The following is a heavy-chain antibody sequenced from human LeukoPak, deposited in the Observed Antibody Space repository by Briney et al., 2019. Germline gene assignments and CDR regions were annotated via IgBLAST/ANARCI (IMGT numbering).Heavy chain of an antibody. V-gene: IGHV3-23*01. CDR1: GVTFSSYA. CDR2: ISGSGGST. J-gene: IGHJ4*02. CDR3: AKEAAIAAPPIMASVIANESVDY. Sequence: GGSLRLSCAASGVTFSSYAMSWVRQAPGKGLEWVSAISGSGGSTYYADSVKGRFTISRDNSKNTLYLQMNSLRAEDTAVYYCAKEAAIAAPPIMASVIANESVDYWGQGTLVTVSS. D-gene: IGHD6-13*01.